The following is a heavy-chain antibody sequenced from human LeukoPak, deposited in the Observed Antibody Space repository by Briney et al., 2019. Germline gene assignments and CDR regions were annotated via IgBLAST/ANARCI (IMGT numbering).Heavy chain of an antibody. J-gene: IGHJ4*02. CDR2: ASDSGSST. CDR3: AKRVSYSSGSHFDY. CDR1: GFTFSNYA. Sequence: GGSLRLSCAASGFTFSNYAMSWVRQAPGRGLEWVSIASDSGSSTYYADSVKGRFTISRDNSKNTLYLQMNSLRAEDSAIYYCAKRVSYSSGSHFDYWGQGTLVTVSS. D-gene: IGHD3-10*01. V-gene: IGHV3-23*01.